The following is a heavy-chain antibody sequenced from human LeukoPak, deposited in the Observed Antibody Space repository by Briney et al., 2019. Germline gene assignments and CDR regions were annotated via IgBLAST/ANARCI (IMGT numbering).Heavy chain of an antibody. J-gene: IGHJ4*02. CDR2: IYHTGSA. CDR1: GGSISSGGYS. Sequence: SETLSLTCAVSGGSISSGGYSWSWIRQPPGKGLEWIGYIYHTGSAFYNPSLERRVTMSVDRSKNQLSLILSSVTAADTAVYYCARGTSVGAPRPYFDYWGLGTLVTVSS. V-gene: IGHV4-30-2*01. CDR3: ARGTSVGAPRPYFDY. D-gene: IGHD1-26*01.